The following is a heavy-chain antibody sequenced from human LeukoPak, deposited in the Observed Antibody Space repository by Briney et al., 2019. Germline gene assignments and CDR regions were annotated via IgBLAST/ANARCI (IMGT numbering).Heavy chain of an antibody. D-gene: IGHD2-15*01. J-gene: IGHJ3*02. CDR1: GFTFSSYS. CDR3: ARETYCSGGSCYKGNAFDI. V-gene: IGHV3-21*01. Sequence: GGSMRLSCAASGFTFSSYSMNWVRQAPGKGLEWVSSISSSSSYIYYADSMKGRFTISRDNAKNSLYLQMSSLRADDTAVYYCARETYCSGGSCYKGNAFDIWGQGTMVTVSS. CDR2: ISSSSSYI.